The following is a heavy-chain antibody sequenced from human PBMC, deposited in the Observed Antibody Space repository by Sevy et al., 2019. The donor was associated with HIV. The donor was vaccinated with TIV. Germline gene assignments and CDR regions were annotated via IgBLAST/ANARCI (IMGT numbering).Heavy chain of an antibody. CDR2: IISFFDMT. Sequence: ASVKVSCKASGYSLTSYGITWVRQAPGQGLEWMGGIISFFDMTNYAQKFQGRVTISADESTSTVYMELSSLRFEDTAVYYCARGGGSGWYYFDSWGQGTLVTVSS. D-gene: IGHD6-19*01. V-gene: IGHV1-69*13. J-gene: IGHJ4*02. CDR3: ARGGGSGWYYFDS. CDR1: GYSLTSYG.